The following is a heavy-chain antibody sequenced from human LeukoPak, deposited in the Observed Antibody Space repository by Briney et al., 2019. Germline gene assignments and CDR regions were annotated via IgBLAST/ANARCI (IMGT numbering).Heavy chain of an antibody. V-gene: IGHV1-2*02. D-gene: IGHD6-13*01. CDR1: GYTFIDYY. CDR3: ARRLSTWSEGWFDP. J-gene: IGHJ5*02. Sequence: GASVKVPCKASGYTFIDYYIHWVRQAPGQGLEWMGWINPINVGPYYAQKFQGRVTMTRDTSINTAYMELSGLTSDDTAVYYCARRLSTWSEGWFDPWGQGTLVTVSS. CDR2: INPINVGP.